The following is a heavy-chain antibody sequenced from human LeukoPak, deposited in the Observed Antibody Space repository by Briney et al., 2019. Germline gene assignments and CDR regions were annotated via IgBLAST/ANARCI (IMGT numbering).Heavy chain of an antibody. J-gene: IGHJ6*03. CDR1: GFTFDDYA. Sequence: GGSLRLSCAASGFTFDDYAMHWVRQAPGKGLEWVSGISWNSGSIGYADSVKGRFTISRDNAKNSLYLQMNSLRAEDTALYYCAKGSKEVLFTRDHCMDVWGKGTTVTISS. CDR2: ISWNSGSI. CDR3: AKGSKEVLFTRDHCMDV. V-gene: IGHV3-9*01. D-gene: IGHD3-3*01.